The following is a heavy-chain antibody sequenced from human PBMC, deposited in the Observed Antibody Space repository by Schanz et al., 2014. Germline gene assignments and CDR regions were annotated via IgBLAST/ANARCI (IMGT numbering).Heavy chain of an antibody. J-gene: IGHJ5*02. CDR3: ARDLATTGNNGFDP. D-gene: IGHD1-1*01. CDR1: GYTFTNYG. V-gene: IGHV1-18*01. CDR2: ISAYNGNT. Sequence: QVQLVQSGAEVKEPGATVKVSCETSGYTFTNYGVSWVRQAPGQGLEWMAWISAYNGNTKYAQRLQDRVTVTTDTPASTAYMELRSLRSDDTAVYYCARDLATTGNNGFDPWGQGTLVTVSS.